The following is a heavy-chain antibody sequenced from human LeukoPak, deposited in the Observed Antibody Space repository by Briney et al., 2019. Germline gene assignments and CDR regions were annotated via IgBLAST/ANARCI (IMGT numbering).Heavy chain of an antibody. CDR3: ARLFHPALSGNYPFDY. D-gene: IGHD1-26*01. J-gene: IGHJ4*02. V-gene: IGHV4-34*01. CDR1: GASFSVYY. Sequence: SETLSLTRAVYGASFSVYYWSWIRQPPGRGLGWIGEIHHIGRTKYNPSLKSRVTKSVDTSNNHFSLNLSSVTAADTAMYYCARLFHPALSGNYPFDYWGQGTLVTVSS. CDR2: IHHIGRT.